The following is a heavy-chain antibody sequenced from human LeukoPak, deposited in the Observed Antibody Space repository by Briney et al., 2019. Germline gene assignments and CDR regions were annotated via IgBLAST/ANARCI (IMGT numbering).Heavy chain of an antibody. Sequence: SETLSLTCTVSGGSISSSSYYWGWIRQPPGKGLEWIGSIYYSGSTYYNPSLKSRVTISVDTFKNQFSLKLSSVTAADTAVYYCARGVEPADNRFDPWGQGTLVTVSS. CDR1: GGSISSSSYY. J-gene: IGHJ5*02. CDR2: IYYSGST. CDR3: ARGVEPADNRFDP. D-gene: IGHD1-14*01. V-gene: IGHV4-39*01.